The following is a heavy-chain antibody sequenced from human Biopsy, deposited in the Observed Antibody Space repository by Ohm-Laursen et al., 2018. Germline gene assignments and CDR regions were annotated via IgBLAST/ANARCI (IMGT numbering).Heavy chain of an antibody. D-gene: IGHD1-26*01. J-gene: IGHJ3*01. CDR3: ARLNSGTYDAYDL. CDR1: GFTFSTYW. CDR2: INRDESST. V-gene: IGHV3-74*01. Sequence: SLRLSCSATGFTFSTYWMHWVRQAPGKGLVWVSRINRDESSTSYADFVKGRFTISRDNAKNTLYLQMNSLGVEDSAVYYCARLNSGTYDAYDLWGQGTMVIVSS.